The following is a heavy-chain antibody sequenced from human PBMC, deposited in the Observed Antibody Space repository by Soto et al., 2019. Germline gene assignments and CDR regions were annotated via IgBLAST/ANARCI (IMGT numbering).Heavy chain of an antibody. Sequence: HPAGSLRLSCTASGFTFGDYAMSWVRQAPGKGLEWVGFIRSKAYGGTTEYAASVKGRFTISRDDSKSIAYLQMNSLKTEDTAVYYYTREGGYRGSGIGWCFDSWGQGTLVTVSS. CDR2: IRSKAYGGTT. CDR1: GFTFGDYA. D-gene: IGHD5-12*01. V-gene: IGHV3-49*04. CDR3: TREGGYRGSGIGWCFDS. J-gene: IGHJ4*02.